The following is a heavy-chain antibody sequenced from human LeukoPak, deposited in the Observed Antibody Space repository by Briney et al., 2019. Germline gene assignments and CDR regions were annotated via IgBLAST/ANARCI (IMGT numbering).Heavy chain of an antibody. J-gene: IGHJ5*02. V-gene: IGHV4-34*01. CDR2: INHSGST. Sequence: SETLSLTCAVYGGSFSGYYWSWIRQPPGKGLEWIGEINHSGSTNYNPSLKSRVTISVDTSKNQFSLKLSSVTAADTAVYYCASCSLAVAAPRWFDPRGQGTLVTVSS. CDR1: GGSFSGYY. D-gene: IGHD6-19*01. CDR3: ASCSLAVAAPRWFDP.